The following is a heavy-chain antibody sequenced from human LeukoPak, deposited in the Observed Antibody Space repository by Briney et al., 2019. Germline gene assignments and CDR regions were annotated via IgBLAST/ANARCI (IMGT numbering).Heavy chain of an antibody. Sequence: GGSLRLSCAASGFIFSGYAMTWVRQAPGKGLEWVSGLSAGGGTTYYADSVKGRLTISRDNSKNTLYLQMNSLRAEDTAVYYCAREGPRGNSQFDYWGQGTLVTVSS. CDR2: LSAGGGTT. D-gene: IGHD2/OR15-2a*01. J-gene: IGHJ4*02. CDR3: AREGPRGNSQFDY. V-gene: IGHV3-23*01. CDR1: GFIFSGYA.